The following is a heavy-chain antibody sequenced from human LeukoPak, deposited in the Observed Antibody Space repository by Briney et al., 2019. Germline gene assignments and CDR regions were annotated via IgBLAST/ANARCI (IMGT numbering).Heavy chain of an antibody. CDR1: GYTFTSYY. Sequence: ASVKVSCTASGYTFTSYYMHWVRQAPGQGLEWMGIINPSGGSTNYPQTFQGRVTMTRDTSTSTLYMELSSLRSEDTAVYYCARSHTSFDYWGQGTLVTVSS. CDR2: INPSGGST. V-gene: IGHV1-46*01. J-gene: IGHJ4*02. CDR3: ARSHTSFDY.